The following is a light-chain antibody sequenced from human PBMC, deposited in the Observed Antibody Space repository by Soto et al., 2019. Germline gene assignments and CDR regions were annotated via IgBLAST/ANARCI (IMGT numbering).Light chain of an antibody. CDR1: SSDVGRYNY. Sequence: QSALTQPPSASGSPGQSVTISCTGTSSDVGRYNYVSWYQQHPGKAPKLMIYEVNKLPSGVPDRFSGSKSGNTASLSVSGLQADDEAHYYCTSYGGSHAYVIIGGGTKLTVL. CDR3: TSYGGSHAYVI. V-gene: IGLV2-8*01. J-gene: IGLJ2*01. CDR2: EVN.